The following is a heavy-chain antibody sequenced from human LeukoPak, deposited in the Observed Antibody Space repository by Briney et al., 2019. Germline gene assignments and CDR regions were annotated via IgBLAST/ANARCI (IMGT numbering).Heavy chain of an antibody. V-gene: IGHV3-15*04. CDR2: IETKTDGGTT. D-gene: IGHD1-26*01. CDR3: TADEWA. J-gene: IGHJ5*02. Sequence: GGSLRLSCAASGFTFSNSWMSWVRQAPGKGLEWVGRIETKTDGGTTDYAAPVKGRFTISRDDSKNTLYLQMNSLETEDTAVYYCTADEWAWGQGTLVTVSS. CDR1: GFTFSNSW.